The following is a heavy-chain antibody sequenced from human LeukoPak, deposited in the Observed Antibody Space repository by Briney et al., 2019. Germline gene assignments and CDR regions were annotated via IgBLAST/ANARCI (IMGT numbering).Heavy chain of an antibody. Sequence: GGSLRLSCAASGFTVTYYYMSWVRQAPGKGLEWMAFIRSDGSNKYYADSVKGRFTISRDNSKNTLYLQMNSLRAEDTAVYYCARGSYDSSGYYATHFDYWGQGTLVTVSS. D-gene: IGHD3-22*01. CDR3: ARGSYDSSGYYATHFDY. V-gene: IGHV3-30*02. J-gene: IGHJ4*02. CDR1: GFTVTYYY. CDR2: IRSDGSNK.